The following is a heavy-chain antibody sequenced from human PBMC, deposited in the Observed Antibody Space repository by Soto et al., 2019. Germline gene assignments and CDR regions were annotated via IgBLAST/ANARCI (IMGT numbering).Heavy chain of an antibody. CDR2: IYPGDSDT. D-gene: IGHD5-12*01. V-gene: IGHV5-51*01. Sequence: PGESLKISSKGSGYSFTSYWIGWARQMPGKGLEWMGIIYPGDSDTRYSPSFQGQVTISADKSISTAYLQWSSLKASDTAMYYCARVDSGYDSVLFFDYWGQGTLVTVSS. J-gene: IGHJ4*02. CDR3: ARVDSGYDSVLFFDY. CDR1: GYSFTSYW.